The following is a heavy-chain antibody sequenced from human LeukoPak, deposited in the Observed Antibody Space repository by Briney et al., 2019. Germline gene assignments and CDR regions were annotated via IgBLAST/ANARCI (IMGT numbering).Heavy chain of an antibody. CDR3: ATTRDYYDTRGYTLLQD. Sequence: SVKVSCKASGGTFSTYAISWVRQAPGQGLEWMGGIIPILGTANYAQRFQGRVTLTADESSSTAYMALSSLRSEDTAMYYCATTRDYYDTRGYTLLQDWGQGTLVTVSS. D-gene: IGHD3-22*01. CDR1: GGTFSTYA. V-gene: IGHV1-69*01. CDR2: IIPILGTA. J-gene: IGHJ1*01.